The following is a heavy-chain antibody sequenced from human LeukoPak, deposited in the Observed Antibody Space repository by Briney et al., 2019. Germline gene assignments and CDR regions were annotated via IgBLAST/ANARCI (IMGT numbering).Heavy chain of an antibody. V-gene: IGHV3-15*01. Sequence: GGSLRLSCAASGFTFSNAWMSWVRQAPGKGLEWVGRIKSKTDGGTTDYAAPVKGRFTISRDDSKNTLYLQMNSLKTEDTAVYYCTTLDPYRIASAAAGDYFDYWGQGTLVTVSS. D-gene: IGHD6-13*01. CDR3: TTLDPYRIASAAAGDYFDY. CDR2: IKSKTDGGTT. CDR1: GFTFSNAW. J-gene: IGHJ4*02.